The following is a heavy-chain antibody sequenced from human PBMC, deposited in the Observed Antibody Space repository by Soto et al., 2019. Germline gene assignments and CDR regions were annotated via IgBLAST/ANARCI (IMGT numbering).Heavy chain of an antibody. CDR3: ARRGYSSSWYETPVGI. D-gene: IGHD6-13*01. V-gene: IGHV3-74*01. CDR2: INSDGSST. J-gene: IGHJ3*02. CDR1: GFTFSSYW. Sequence: GGSLRLSCAASGFTFSSYWMHWVRQAPGKGLVWVSRINSDGSSTSYADSVKGRFTIFRDNAKNTLYLQMNSLRAEDTAVYYCARRGYSSSWYETPVGIWGQGTMVTVSS.